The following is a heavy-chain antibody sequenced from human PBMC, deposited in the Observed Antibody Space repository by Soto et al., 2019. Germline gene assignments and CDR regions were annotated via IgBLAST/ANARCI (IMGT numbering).Heavy chain of an antibody. Sequence: SETLSLTCTVSGGSISSSSYYWGWIRQPPGKGLEWIGSIYYSGSTYYNPPLKSRVTISVDTSKNQFSLKLSSVTAADTAVYYCARHVAEYYDFWSGYNEYNWFDPWGQGTLVTVSS. CDR3: ARHVAEYYDFWSGYNEYNWFDP. D-gene: IGHD3-3*01. V-gene: IGHV4-39*01. CDR2: IYYSGST. CDR1: GGSISSSSYY. J-gene: IGHJ5*02.